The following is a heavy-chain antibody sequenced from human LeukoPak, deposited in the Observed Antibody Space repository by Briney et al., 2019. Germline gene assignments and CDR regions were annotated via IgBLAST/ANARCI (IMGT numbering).Heavy chain of an antibody. D-gene: IGHD5-24*01. V-gene: IGHV4-30-4*08. CDR3: ARGFPATSSSFNY. CDR1: GGSISGYH. J-gene: IGHJ4*02. CDR2: IYYSGST. Sequence: PSETLSLTCTVSGGSISGYHWNWIRQPPGKGLEWIGYIYYSGSTYYNPPLKSRVIISVDTSKNQFSLKLNSVTAADTAVYYCARGFPATSSSFNYWGQGTLVTVSS.